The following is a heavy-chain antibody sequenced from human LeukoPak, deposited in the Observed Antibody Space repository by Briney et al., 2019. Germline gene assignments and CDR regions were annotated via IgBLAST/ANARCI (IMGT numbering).Heavy chain of an antibody. Sequence: ASVKVSCKASGYTFTGYYIHWVRQAPGQGLEWMGWIYPYSGDTSYAQNFQGRVTMTRDTSISTAYMELSSLKSDDMAVYYCARDRNSGSSLDIWGQGTMLTVSS. J-gene: IGHJ3*02. V-gene: IGHV1-2*02. D-gene: IGHD6-6*01. CDR2: IYPYSGDT. CDR3: ARDRNSGSSLDI. CDR1: GYTFTGYY.